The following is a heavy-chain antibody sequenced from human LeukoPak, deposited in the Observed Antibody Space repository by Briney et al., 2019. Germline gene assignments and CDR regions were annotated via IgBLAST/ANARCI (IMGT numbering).Heavy chain of an antibody. J-gene: IGHJ4*02. CDR3: AKSPAANPYYFDY. Sequence: GGSLRLSCAASGFTFSSYAMSWVRQAPGKGLEWVSAISGSGGSTYFADSVKGRFTISRDNSKNTLYLQMNSLRAEDTAVYYCAKSPAANPYYFDYWGQGTLVTVSS. CDR1: GFTFSSYA. CDR2: ISGSGGST. D-gene: IGHD2-2*01. V-gene: IGHV3-23*01.